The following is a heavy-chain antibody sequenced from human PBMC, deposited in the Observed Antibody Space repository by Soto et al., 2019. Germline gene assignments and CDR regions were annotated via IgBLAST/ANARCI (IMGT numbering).Heavy chain of an antibody. V-gene: IGHV4-59*01. Sequence: QVQLQESGPGLVKPSETLSLTCTVSGGSISSYYWSWIRQPPGKGLEWIGYIYYSGSTNYNPSLKSRVTISVDTSKIQFSLKLSSATAADTAVYYCARVAVAGTVDYWGQGTLVTVSS. CDR1: GGSISSYY. J-gene: IGHJ4*02. CDR2: IYYSGST. CDR3: ARVAVAGTVDY. D-gene: IGHD6-19*01.